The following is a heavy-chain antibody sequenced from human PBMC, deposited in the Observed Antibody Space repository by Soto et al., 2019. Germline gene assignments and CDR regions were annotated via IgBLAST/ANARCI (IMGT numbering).Heavy chain of an antibody. V-gene: IGHV1-8*02. CDR2: MNTNSGET. D-gene: IGHD2-2*01. CDR3: ARIAMPARPRWYNWFDP. Sequence: QEQLVQSAAEVKKPGASVKVSCMTSGYTFNDYEINWVRQATGQGLEWIGWMNTNSGETGYAQRFQGRVTMTTSSSLSTAYLEISTLTSNDTAVYYCARIAMPARPRWYNWFDPWGQGTLVNVSS. CDR1: GYTFNDYE. J-gene: IGHJ5*02.